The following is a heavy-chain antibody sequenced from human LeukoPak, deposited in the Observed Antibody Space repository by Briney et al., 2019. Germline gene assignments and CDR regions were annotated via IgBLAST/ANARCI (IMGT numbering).Heavy chain of an antibody. CDR1: GYSISSGYY. J-gene: IGHJ4*02. V-gene: IGHV4-38-2*02. Sequence: NPSETLSLTCTVSGYSISSGYYWGWIRQPPGKGLEWIGSIYHSGSTYYNPSLHSRVTISVDTSKNQFSLKLSSVTAADTAVYYCARSTMFGVPDYWGQGTLVTVSS. CDR2: IYHSGST. CDR3: ARSTMFGVPDY. D-gene: IGHD3-3*01.